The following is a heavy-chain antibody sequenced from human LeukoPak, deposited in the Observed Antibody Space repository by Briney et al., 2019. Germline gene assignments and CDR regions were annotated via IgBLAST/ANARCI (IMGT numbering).Heavy chain of an antibody. CDR1: GFTFSDYG. V-gene: IGHV3-30*03. Sequence: GRSLRLSCAASGFTFSDYGIHWVRQAPGKGLEWVAVISYDGSNQYYADSVKGRFTISRDNSKNTLYLQMNSLTTEDTAVYYCATSYGEGAFDIWGQGTMATVSS. CDR2: ISYDGSNQ. J-gene: IGHJ3*02. D-gene: IGHD4-17*01. CDR3: ATSYGEGAFDI.